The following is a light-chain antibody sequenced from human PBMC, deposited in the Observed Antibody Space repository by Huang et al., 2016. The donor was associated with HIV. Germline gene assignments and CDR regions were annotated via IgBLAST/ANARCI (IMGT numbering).Light chain of an antibody. CDR2: GAS. CDR3: QRYDSWPKFT. V-gene: IGKV3-15*01. CDR1: QSVTSN. J-gene: IGKJ3*01. Sequence: EIVMTQSPATLSVSPGESATLPCRASQSVTSNFAWYQQKPGQAPRRLIYGASTRATGIPARGSGSGSGTEFTLTISSRQSEDFAVYYCQRYDSWPKFTFGPGTKVDIK.